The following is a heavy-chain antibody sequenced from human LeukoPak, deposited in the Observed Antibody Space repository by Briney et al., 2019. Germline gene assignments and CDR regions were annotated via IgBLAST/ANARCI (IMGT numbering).Heavy chain of an antibody. J-gene: IGHJ4*02. CDR3: ARTGSTGGY. Sequence: SETLSLTCTVSGGSISNHFWSWIRQPPGKGLEWIGYIYYRGTTNYNPSLKSRVTISLGTSNNQISLKLSSVTAADTAVYYCARTGSTGGYWGQGTLVTVSS. D-gene: IGHD1-1*01. V-gene: IGHV4-59*11. CDR1: GGSISNHF. CDR2: IYYRGTT.